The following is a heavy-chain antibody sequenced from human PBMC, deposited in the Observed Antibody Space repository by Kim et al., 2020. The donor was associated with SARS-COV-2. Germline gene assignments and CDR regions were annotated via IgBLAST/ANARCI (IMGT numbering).Heavy chain of an antibody. CDR3: ARFGIVVVDHWYFDL. D-gene: IGHD2-2*01. V-gene: IGHV3-21*01. J-gene: IGHJ2*01. Sequence: GGSLRLSCAASGFTFSSYSMNWVRQAPGKGLEWVSSISSSSSNIYYADSVKGRFTISRDNAKNSLYLQMNSLRAEDTAVYYCARFGIVVVDHWYFDLWGHGTLVTVSS. CDR1: GFTFSSYS. CDR2: ISSSSSNI.